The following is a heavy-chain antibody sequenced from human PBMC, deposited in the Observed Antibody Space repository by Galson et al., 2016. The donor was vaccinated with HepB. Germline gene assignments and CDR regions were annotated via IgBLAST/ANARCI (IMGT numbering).Heavy chain of an antibody. V-gene: IGHV5-51*01. J-gene: IGHJ5*02. D-gene: IGHD1-26*01. CDR1: GDIFRSHW. Sequence: QSGAGVKKPGESLKISCLGSGDIFRSHWIAWVRQKPGKGLEWMGLIYHGYSDTKYSPSFQGRVTISADRSLSTAYLQWSSLKASDTATYYCASQRFSGSYGWFDPWGQGTQVTVSS. CDR3: ASQRFSGSYGWFDP. CDR2: IYHGYSDT.